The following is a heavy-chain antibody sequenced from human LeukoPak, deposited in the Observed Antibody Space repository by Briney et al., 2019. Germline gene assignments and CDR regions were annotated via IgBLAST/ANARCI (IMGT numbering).Heavy chain of an antibody. CDR3: ARFSGYDAFDY. J-gene: IGHJ4*02. Sequence: GGSLRLSCAASGFTVISNYMSWVRQAPGKGLEWVSVIYSGGSTYYADSVKGRFTISRDNSKNTLYLQMNSLRAEDTAVYYCARFSGYDAFDYWGQGTLVTVSS. CDR2: IYSGGST. CDR1: GFTVISNY. D-gene: IGHD5-12*01. V-gene: IGHV3-53*01.